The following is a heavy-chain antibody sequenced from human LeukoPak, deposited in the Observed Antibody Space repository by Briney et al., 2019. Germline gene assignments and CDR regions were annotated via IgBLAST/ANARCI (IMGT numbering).Heavy chain of an antibody. CDR3: ARVGQEGWFDP. Sequence: PSETLSLTCAVYGRSFSGYYWSWIRQPPGKGLEWIGEINHSGSTNYNPSLKSRVTISVDTSKNQFSLKLSSVTAADTAVYYCARVGQEGWFDPWGQGTLVTVSS. CDR2: INHSGST. V-gene: IGHV4-34*01. J-gene: IGHJ5*02. CDR1: GRSFSGYY.